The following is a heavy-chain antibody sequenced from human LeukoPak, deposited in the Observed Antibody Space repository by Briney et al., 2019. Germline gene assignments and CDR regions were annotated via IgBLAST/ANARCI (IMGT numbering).Heavy chain of an antibody. V-gene: IGHV4-34*08. Sequence: GSLRLSCAASGFTFSSYAMSWIRQPPGKGLEWIGEINRSGSTNYNPSLKSRVTISVDTSKNQFSLKLSSVTAADTAVYYCATGDYYDSSGRDYWGQGTLVTVSS. J-gene: IGHJ4*02. D-gene: IGHD3-22*01. CDR2: INRSGST. CDR1: GFTFSSYA. CDR3: ATGDYYDSSGRDY.